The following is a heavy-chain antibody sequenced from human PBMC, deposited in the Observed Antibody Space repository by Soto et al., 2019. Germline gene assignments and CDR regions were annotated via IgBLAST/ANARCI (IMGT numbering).Heavy chain of an antibody. D-gene: IGHD6-19*01. CDR2: IDPSDSYI. CDR1: GYSFPTYW. V-gene: IGHV5-10-1*04. J-gene: IGHJ6*02. Sequence: GESLKISCEASGYSFPTYWISWVRQMPGKGLEWMGRIDPSDSYINYSPSFQGQVTISADKSISTAYLQWSSLEASDSAIYYCARLGQGGRYRNAYYFYGMDVWGQGTTVTVSS. CDR3: ARLGQGGRYRNAYYFYGMDV.